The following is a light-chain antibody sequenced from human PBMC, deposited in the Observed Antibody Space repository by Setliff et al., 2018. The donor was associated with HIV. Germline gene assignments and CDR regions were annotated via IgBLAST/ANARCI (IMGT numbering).Light chain of an antibody. CDR2: EVS. J-gene: IGLJ1*01. V-gene: IGLV2-14*01. CDR1: SSDVGGYNY. CDR3: SSYTSSSTLYV. Sequence: SALTQPASVSGSPGQSITISCTGTSSDVGGYNYVSWYQQHPGKAPKLMIYEVSNRPSGVSNRSSGSKSGNTASLTISGLQAEDEADYYCSSYTSSSTLYVFGTGTKVTVL.